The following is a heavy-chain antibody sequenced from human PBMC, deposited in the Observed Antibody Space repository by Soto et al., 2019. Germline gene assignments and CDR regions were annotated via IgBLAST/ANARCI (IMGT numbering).Heavy chain of an antibody. D-gene: IGHD4-17*01. V-gene: IGHV4-39*07. Sequence: PSETLSLTCTVSGGSISSSSYYWGWIRQPPGKGLAWIGRIYYSGSTYYNPSLKNRVTISVDKSKNQFSLKLSSVTAADTAVYYCARDHEITQPPQGKRYGDSTVDIWGQGTMVTVSS. CDR2: IYYSGST. CDR3: ARDHEITQPPQGKRYGDSTVDI. J-gene: IGHJ3*02. CDR1: GGSISSSSYY.